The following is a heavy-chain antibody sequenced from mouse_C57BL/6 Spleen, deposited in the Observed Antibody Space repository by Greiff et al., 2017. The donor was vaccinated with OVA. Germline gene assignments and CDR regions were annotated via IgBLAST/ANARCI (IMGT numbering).Heavy chain of an antibody. CDR1: GFTFSDYG. CDR2: ISSGSSTI. V-gene: IGHV5-17*01. Sequence: EVKLMESGGGLVKPGGSLKLSCAASGFTFSDYGMHWVRQAPEKGLEWVAYISSGSSTIYYADTVKGRFTISRDNAKNTLFLQMTSLRSEDTAMYYCAKGGTFFDYWGQGTTLTVSS. D-gene: IGHD3-3*01. J-gene: IGHJ2*01. CDR3: AKGGTFFDY.